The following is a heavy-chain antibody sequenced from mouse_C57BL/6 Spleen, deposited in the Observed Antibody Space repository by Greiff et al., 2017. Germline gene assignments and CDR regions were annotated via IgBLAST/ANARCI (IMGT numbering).Heavy chain of an antibody. V-gene: IGHV5-9-1*02. Sequence: EVMLVESGAGLVKPGGSLKLSCAASGFTFSSYAMSWVRQTPEKRLEWVAYISSGGDYIYYADTVKGRFTISRDNARHTLYLQMSSLKSEDTAMYYCTREAYYYGSSPTWFDDWGQGTTLTVSS. CDR3: TREAYYYGSSPTWFDD. J-gene: IGHJ2*01. D-gene: IGHD1-1*01. CDR1: GFTFSSYA. CDR2: ISSGGDYI.